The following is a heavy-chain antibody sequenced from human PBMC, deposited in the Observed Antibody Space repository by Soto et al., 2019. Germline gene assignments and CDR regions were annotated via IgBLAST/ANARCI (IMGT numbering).Heavy chain of an antibody. V-gene: IGHV1-18*01. D-gene: IGHD4-4*01. CDR3: ARGDTVMLRNPYYMDV. CDR2: ISAYNGNT. Sequence: ASVKVSCKASGYTFTSYGISWVRQAPGQGLEWMGWISAYNGNTNYAQKLQGRVTMTTDTSTSTAYMELRSLRSDDTAVYYCARGDTVMLRNPYYMDVWGKGTTVTVSS. J-gene: IGHJ6*03. CDR1: GYTFTSYG.